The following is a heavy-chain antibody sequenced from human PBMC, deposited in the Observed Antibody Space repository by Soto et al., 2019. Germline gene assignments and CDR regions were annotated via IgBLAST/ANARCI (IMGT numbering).Heavy chain of an antibody. D-gene: IGHD2-2*01. V-gene: IGHV3-21*01. CDR3: ARESSLGSELLLQH. CDR1: GFTFSNYT. CDR2: ISSSSSYI. J-gene: IGHJ1*01. Sequence: VGSLRLSCAASGFTFSNYTMNWVRQAPGKGLEWVSSISSSSSYIYYADSVKGRFTISRDNAKNALYLRMNSPRAEHRAVVCCARESSLGSELLLQHWGQGTLVTGS.